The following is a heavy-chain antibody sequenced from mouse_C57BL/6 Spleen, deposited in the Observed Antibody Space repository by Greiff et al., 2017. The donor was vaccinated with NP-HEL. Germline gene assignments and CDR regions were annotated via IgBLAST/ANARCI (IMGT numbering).Heavy chain of an antibody. V-gene: IGHV14-4*01. CDR2: IDPENGDT. J-gene: IGHJ3*01. Sequence: EVKLMESGAELVRPGASVKLSCTASGFNIKDDYMHWVKQRPEQGLEWIGWIDPENGDTEYASKFQGKATITADTSSNTAYLQLSSLTSEDTAVYYCTTFDYGSSYTWFAYWGQGTLVTVSA. CDR1: GFNIKDDY. D-gene: IGHD1-1*01. CDR3: TTFDYGSSYTWFAY.